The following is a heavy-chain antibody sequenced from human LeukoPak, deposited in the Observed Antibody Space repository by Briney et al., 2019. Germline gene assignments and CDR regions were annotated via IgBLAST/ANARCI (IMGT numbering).Heavy chain of an antibody. J-gene: IGHJ4*02. Sequence: PGGSLRLSCAASGFTFSSYSMNWVRQAPGKGREWVSSISSSRSYIYYADSVKGRFTISRDNSKNTLYLHMTSLRAEDTAVYYCAKARQPIAASARVEDYWGQGTLVTVSS. CDR2: ISSSRSYI. CDR3: AKARQPIAASARVEDY. CDR1: GFTFSSYS. V-gene: IGHV3-21*04. D-gene: IGHD6-6*01.